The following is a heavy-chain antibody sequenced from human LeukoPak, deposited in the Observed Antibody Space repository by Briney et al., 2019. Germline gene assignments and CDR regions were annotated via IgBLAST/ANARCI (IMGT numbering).Heavy chain of an antibody. Sequence: ASVKVSCKASGGTFSSYAISWVRQAPGQGLEWMGWISAYNGNTNYAQKLQGRVTMTTDTSTSTAYMELRSLRSDDTAVYYCARDMITFGGVMGFDYWGQGTLVTVSS. J-gene: IGHJ4*02. D-gene: IGHD3-16*01. CDR1: GGTFSSYA. CDR2: ISAYNGNT. CDR3: ARDMITFGGVMGFDY. V-gene: IGHV1-18*01.